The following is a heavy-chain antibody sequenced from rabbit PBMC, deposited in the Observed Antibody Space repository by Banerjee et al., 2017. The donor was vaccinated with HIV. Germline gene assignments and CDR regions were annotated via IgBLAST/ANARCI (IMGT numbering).Heavy chain of an antibody. CDR1: GIDFSRPYY. Sequence: QEQLVESGGGLVQPGGTLTLTCKASGIDFSRPYYMCWVRQAPGKGLEWIGCINIGSSDIIYYASWAKGRFTISKTSWTTVTLQMTSLTAADTATYFCARDLAGVTGWNFNLWGPGTLVTVS. J-gene: IGHJ4*01. CDR3: ARDLAGVTGWNFNL. V-gene: IGHV1S45*01. D-gene: IGHD4-1*01. CDR2: INIGSSDII.